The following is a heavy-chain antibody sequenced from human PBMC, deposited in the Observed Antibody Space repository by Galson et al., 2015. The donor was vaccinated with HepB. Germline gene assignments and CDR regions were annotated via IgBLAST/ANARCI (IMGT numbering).Heavy chain of an antibody. Sequence: SVKVSCKASGYTFTSYAMNWVRQAPGQGLEWMGWINTNTGNPTYAQGFTGRFVFSLDTSVSTAYLQISSLKAEDTAVYYCARTLRWWELLVLDYWGQGTLVTVSS. V-gene: IGHV7-4-1*02. D-gene: IGHD1-26*01. CDR3: ARTLRWWELLVLDY. CDR1: GYTFTSYA. J-gene: IGHJ4*02. CDR2: INTNTGNP.